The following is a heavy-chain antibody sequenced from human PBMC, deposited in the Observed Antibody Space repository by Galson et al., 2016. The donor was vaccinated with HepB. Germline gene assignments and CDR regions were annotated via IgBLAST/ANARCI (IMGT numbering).Heavy chain of an antibody. V-gene: IGHV4-61*03. CDR2: IYHSGNT. D-gene: IGHD3-16*02. CDR3: ARAGLYDYILGNFRHRITAFDS. CDR1: GGSISRGDYY. J-gene: IGHJ4*02. Sequence: SETLSLTCTVSGGSISRGDYYWTWLRQPPGKGLEWIGYIYHSGNTNYNPSLRTRVTISVDTSKNHFSLKLNSVTAADTAVYYCARAGLYDYILGNFRHRITAFDSWGQGTQVTVSS.